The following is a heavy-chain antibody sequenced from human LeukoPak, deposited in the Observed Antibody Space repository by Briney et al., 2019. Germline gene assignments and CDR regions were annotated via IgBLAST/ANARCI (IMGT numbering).Heavy chain of an antibody. CDR2: IYYSGST. Sequence: SETLSLTCTVSGGSISSSSYYWGWIRQPPGKGLEWIGSIYYSGSTYYNPSLKSRVTISVDTSKNQFSLKLSSVTAADTAVYYCARHAVPDFDYWGQGTLVTVSS. D-gene: IGHD6-19*01. CDR1: GGSISSSSYY. J-gene: IGHJ4*02. V-gene: IGHV4-39*01. CDR3: ARHAVPDFDY.